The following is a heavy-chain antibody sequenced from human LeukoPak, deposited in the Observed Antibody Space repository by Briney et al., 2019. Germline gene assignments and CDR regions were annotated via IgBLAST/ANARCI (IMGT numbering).Heavy chain of an antibody. CDR2: ISGSGTST. CDR3: AKVRRDSSGSFFDY. D-gene: IGHD3-10*01. V-gene: IGHV3-23*01. Sequence: GGSLRLSCAASGFTFSGHAMTWVRQAPGKRLDWVSVISGSGTSTYYADSVKGRFTISRDNSKNTLNVQMNSLRAEDTAVYYCAKVRRDSSGSFFDYWGQGTLVTVSS. CDR1: GFTFSGHA. J-gene: IGHJ4*02.